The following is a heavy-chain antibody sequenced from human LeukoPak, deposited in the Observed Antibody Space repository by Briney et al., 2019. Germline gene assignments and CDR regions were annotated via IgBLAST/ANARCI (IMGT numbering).Heavy chain of an antibody. J-gene: IGHJ4*02. Sequence: GGSLRLSCAASGFTLSSSAMNWVRQAPGKGLEWVSSINNVGSHIYYAGSVKGRFTISRDNTKNSLYLQMNSLRAEDTAVYYCARGLSYYYDSSGYYYGDYWGQGTLVTISS. CDR3: ARGLSYYYDSSGYYYGDY. V-gene: IGHV3-21*01. CDR2: INNVGSHI. CDR1: GFTLSSSA. D-gene: IGHD3-22*01.